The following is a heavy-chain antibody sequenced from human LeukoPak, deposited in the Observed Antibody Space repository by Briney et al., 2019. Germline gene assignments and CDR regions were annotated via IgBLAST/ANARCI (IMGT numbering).Heavy chain of an antibody. Sequence: GGSLRLSCAASGFTFSNYSMNWVRQAPGKGLEWVSCISSSSSYIYYADSVKGRFTISRDNAKDSLYLQMNSLRAEDTAVYYCARSSAGGGSYYLGYFDYWGQGTLVTVSS. CDR1: GFTFSNYS. J-gene: IGHJ4*02. V-gene: IGHV3-21*01. D-gene: IGHD1-26*01. CDR2: ISSSSSYI. CDR3: ARSSAGGGSYYLGYFDY.